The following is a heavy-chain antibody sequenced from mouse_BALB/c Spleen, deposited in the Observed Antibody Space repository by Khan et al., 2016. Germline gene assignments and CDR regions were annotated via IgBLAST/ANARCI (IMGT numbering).Heavy chain of an antibody. Sequence: EVQLQESGPSLVKLSQTLSLTCSVTGDSITSGYWNWIRKFPGNKLEYMGYISHSGSTYYNPSLKSRISITRDTSKNQYYLQLNSVTTEDTATYYCARCDGSTYVRGMDYWGQGTSVTVSS. V-gene: IGHV3-8*02. D-gene: IGHD1-1*01. CDR2: ISHSGST. CDR1: GDSITSGY. CDR3: ARCDGSTYVRGMDY. J-gene: IGHJ4*01.